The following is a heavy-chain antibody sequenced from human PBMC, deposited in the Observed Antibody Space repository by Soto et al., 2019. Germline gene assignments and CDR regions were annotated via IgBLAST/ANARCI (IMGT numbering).Heavy chain of an antibody. CDR2: IIPIFGTA. D-gene: IGHD1-20*01. V-gene: IGHV1-69*13. Sequence: SVKVYCKASGGTLSSYAISWVRQAPGQGLEWMGGIIPIFGTANYAQKFQGRVTITADESTSTAYMELSSLRSEDTAVYYCAREGYNWNGAFDIWGQGTMVTVSS. J-gene: IGHJ3*02. CDR1: GGTLSSYA. CDR3: AREGYNWNGAFDI.